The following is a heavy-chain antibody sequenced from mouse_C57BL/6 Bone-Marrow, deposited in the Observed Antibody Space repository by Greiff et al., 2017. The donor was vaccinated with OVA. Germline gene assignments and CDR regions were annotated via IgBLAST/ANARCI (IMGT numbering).Heavy chain of an antibody. D-gene: IGHD2-3*01. CDR2: INPGRGGT. V-gene: IGHV1-54*01. CDR3: ARLMSWYFDV. CDR1: GYAFTNYL. J-gene: IGHJ1*03. Sequence: VQLQQSGAELVRPGTSVKVSCKASGYAFTNYLIEWVKQRPGQGLEWIGVINPGRGGTNYNEKFKGKATLTADKSSSTAYMQLSSLTSEDSAVYFCARLMSWYFDVWGTGTTVTVSA.